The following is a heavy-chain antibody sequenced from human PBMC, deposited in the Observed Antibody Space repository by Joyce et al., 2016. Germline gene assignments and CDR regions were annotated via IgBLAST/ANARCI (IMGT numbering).Heavy chain of an antibody. CDR3: VRDSSGWSRDIDY. CDR2: ISGYDGNT. Sequence: QVHLVQSGAEVKKPGASVKVSCRTSGYSFSSYGISWVRQAPGQGLEWMGGISGYDGNTVYAQKVQARVTMNTDTSTSTAYVELRSLRADDTAVYYCVRDSSGWSRDIDYWGQGTLVSVSS. J-gene: IGHJ4*02. V-gene: IGHV1-18*01. CDR1: GYSFSSYG. D-gene: IGHD6-19*01.